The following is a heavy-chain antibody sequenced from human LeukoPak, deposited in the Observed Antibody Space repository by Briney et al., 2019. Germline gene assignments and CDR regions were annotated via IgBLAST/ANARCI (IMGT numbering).Heavy chain of an antibody. CDR2: INPNSGGT. Sequence: ASVKVSCKASGYTFTGYYMHWVRQAPGQGLEWMGWINPNSGGTNYAQKFQGRVTMTRDTSISTAYMELSRLRSDDTAVYYCARAPGYSPIIGAFDIWGQGTMVTDSS. D-gene: IGHD3-10*01. CDR1: GYTFTGYY. J-gene: IGHJ3*02. V-gene: IGHV1-2*02. CDR3: ARAPGYSPIIGAFDI.